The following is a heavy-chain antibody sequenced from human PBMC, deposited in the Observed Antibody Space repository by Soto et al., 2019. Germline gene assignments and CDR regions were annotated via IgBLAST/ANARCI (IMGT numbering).Heavy chain of an antibody. V-gene: IGHV3-23*01. CDR3: AKAGDYHTSASYFPLDY. J-gene: IGHJ4*02. D-gene: IGHD3-10*01. Sequence: EVQLLESGGVLVQPGGSLRLSCAASGFTFSTYAMTWVRQAPGKGLEWVSSISGSGGRTYYADSVKGRFTISRDNSKNTLYLQTNSLRADDTAVYSWAKAGDYHTSASYFPLDYWGQGTLVPVSS. CDR1: GFTFSTYA. CDR2: ISGSGGRT.